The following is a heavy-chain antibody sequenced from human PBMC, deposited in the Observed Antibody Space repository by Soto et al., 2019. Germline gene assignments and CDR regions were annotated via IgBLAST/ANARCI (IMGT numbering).Heavy chain of an antibody. V-gene: IGHV1-69*13. CDR2: IIPILGTA. CDR3: ARPSTSYYYDSSGYYEYYFDY. D-gene: IGHD3-22*01. Sequence: SVKVSCKASGGTFSSYAISWVRQAPGQGLEWMGGIIPILGTANYAQKFQGRVTITADESTSTAYMELSSLRSEDTAVYYCARPSTSYYYDSSGYYEYYFDYWGQGTLVTVSS. CDR1: GGTFSSYA. J-gene: IGHJ4*02.